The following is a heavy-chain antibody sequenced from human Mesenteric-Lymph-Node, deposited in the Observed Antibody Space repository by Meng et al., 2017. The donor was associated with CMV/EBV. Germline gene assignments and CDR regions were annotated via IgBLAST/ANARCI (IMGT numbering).Heavy chain of an antibody. V-gene: IGHV3-11*06. CDR3: ASTNHHYDSSGYLFRWFGP. CDR2: ISGSSSYT. CDR1: FSDYY. D-gene: IGHD3-22*01. J-gene: IGHJ5*02. Sequence: FSDYYMSWIRQAPGKGLEWVSYISGSSSYTNYADSVKGRFTISRDNAKYSLYLQMNSLRAEDTAVYYCASTNHHYDSSGYLFRWFGPWGQGTLVTVSS.